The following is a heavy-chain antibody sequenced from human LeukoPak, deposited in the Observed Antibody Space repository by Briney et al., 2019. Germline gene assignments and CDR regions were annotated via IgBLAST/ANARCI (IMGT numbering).Heavy chain of an antibody. D-gene: IGHD3-3*01. CDR1: GFTFENYG. CDR3: ARDRADYDFWSGHFDY. CDR2: MSYHGTNT. Sequence: PGGSLRLSCEVSGFTFENYGMHWVRQAPGKGLEWEALMSYHGTNTFYADSVRGRFTVSRDNSKNTLYLQMNSLRAEDTAVYYCARDRADYDFWSGHFDYWGQGTLVTVSS. J-gene: IGHJ4*02. V-gene: IGHV3-30*03.